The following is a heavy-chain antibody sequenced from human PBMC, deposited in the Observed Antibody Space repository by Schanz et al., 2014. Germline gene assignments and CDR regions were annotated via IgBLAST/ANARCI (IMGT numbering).Heavy chain of an antibody. V-gene: IGHV3-33*06. CDR1: GLNFDYYG. D-gene: IGHD3-3*01. Sequence: QVQLVESGGGVVQPGRSLRLSCATSGLNFDYYGMNWVRQAPGKGLEWVANIGYDGSEKYYVDSVKGRFTISRDNSKDTLYLQMSGLTPEDTAVYYCAKDVDFWSGYYLDYWGQGTLVTVSS. CDR3: AKDVDFWSGYYLDY. CDR2: IGYDGSEK. J-gene: IGHJ4*02.